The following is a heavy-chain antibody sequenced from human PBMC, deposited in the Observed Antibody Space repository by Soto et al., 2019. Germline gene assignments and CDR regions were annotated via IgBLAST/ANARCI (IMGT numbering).Heavy chain of an antibody. Sequence: QVQLVQSGAEVKKPGSSVKVSCKASGGTFSSYAISWVRQAPGQGLEWMGGIIPIFGTANYAQKFQGRVTSTADESPSTAYMELSSLRSEDTAVYYCARGAYGGNLQAVLFDYWGQGTLVTVSS. J-gene: IGHJ4*02. CDR3: ARGAYGGNLQAVLFDY. V-gene: IGHV1-69*12. CDR1: GGTFSSYA. CDR2: IIPIFGTA. D-gene: IGHD4-17*01.